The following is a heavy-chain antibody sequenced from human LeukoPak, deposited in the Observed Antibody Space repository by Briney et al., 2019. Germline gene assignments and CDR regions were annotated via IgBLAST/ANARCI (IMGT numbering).Heavy chain of an antibody. CDR3: ATDTQLERHAPLDY. V-gene: IGHV1-24*01. J-gene: IGHJ4*02. CDR1: GYTLSELC. CDR2: FDPVDGET. Sequence: ASVKVSCKVSGYTLSELCMHWVRQAPGKGLEWMGGFDPVDGETVYAQKFQGRVTMTEDTSTDKAYMELSNLRSEDTAVYYCATDTQLERHAPLDYWGQGTLVTVSS. D-gene: IGHD1-1*01.